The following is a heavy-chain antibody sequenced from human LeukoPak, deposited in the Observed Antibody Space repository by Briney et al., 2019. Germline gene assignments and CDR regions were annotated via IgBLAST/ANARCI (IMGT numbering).Heavy chain of an antibody. D-gene: IGHD1-26*01. J-gene: IGHJ4*02. CDR2: ISGSGGST. CDR1: GFTFSSYA. CDR3: AKGRSFDGYFDY. Sequence: AGGSLRLSCAASGFTFSSYAMSWVRQAPGKGLEWVSAISGSGGSTYYADSVKGRFTISRDNSKNTLYLQMNSLRAEDTAVYYCAKGRSFDGYFDYWGQGTLVTVSS. V-gene: IGHV3-23*01.